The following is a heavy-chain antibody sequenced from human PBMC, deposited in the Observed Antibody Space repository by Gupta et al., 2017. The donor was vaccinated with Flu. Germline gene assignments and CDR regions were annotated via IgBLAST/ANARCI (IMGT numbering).Heavy chain of an antibody. J-gene: IGHJ5*02. CDR2: KSDESGA. V-gene: IGHV3-74*01. CDR3: ARDGAGDCSGGSCYSWFDP. Sequence: KSDESGASYADSVKGLFTISRDNAKNTLYLQMNSLGAEDTAVYYCARDGAGDCSGGSCYSWFDPWGQGTLVTVSS. D-gene: IGHD2-15*01.